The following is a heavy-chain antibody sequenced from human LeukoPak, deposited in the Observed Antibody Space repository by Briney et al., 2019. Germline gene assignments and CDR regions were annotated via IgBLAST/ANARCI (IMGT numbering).Heavy chain of an antibody. V-gene: IGHV3-64*01. CDR2: ISSNGGST. D-gene: IGHD3-9*01. CDR3: AREILHPTRYFDYPPRVGMDV. J-gene: IGHJ6*02. CDR1: GFTFSSYA. Sequence: GGSLRLSCATSGFTFSSYAMSWIRQAPGKGLEYVSAISSNGGSTYYANSVKGRFTISRDNSKNTLYLQMGSLRAEDMAVYYCAREILHPTRYFDYPPRVGMDVWGQGTTVTVSS.